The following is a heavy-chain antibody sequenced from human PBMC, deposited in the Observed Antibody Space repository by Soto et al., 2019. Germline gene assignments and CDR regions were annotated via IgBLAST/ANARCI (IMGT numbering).Heavy chain of an antibody. D-gene: IGHD6-19*01. V-gene: IGHV3-23*01. J-gene: IGHJ4*02. CDR3: AKSVGSGWSKSDY. CDR2: ITSTGGST. CDR1: GFTFSSNA. Sequence: EVQLLESGGGLVQPGGSLRLSCAASGFTFSSNAMSWVRQTPGKGLELVSAITSTGGSTYYADSVKGRFTISRDNSKNTLFLQMNSLRAEDTAIYYCAKSVGSGWSKSDYWGQGTLVTVSS.